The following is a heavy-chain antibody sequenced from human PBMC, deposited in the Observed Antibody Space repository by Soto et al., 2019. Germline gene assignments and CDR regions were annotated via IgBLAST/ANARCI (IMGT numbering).Heavy chain of an antibody. J-gene: IGHJ6*03. CDR3: AKDVGTMVRGPDAGYMDV. CDR2: ISGSGGST. V-gene: IGHV3-23*01. Sequence: GGSLRLSCAASGFTFSSYAMSWVRQAPGKGLEWVSAISGSGGSTYYADSVKGRFTISRDNSKNTLYLQMNSLRAGDTAVYYCAKDVGTMVRGPDAGYMDVWGKGTTVTVSS. CDR1: GFTFSSYA. D-gene: IGHD3-10*01.